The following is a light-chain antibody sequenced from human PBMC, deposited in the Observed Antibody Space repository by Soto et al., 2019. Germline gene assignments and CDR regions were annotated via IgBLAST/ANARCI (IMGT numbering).Light chain of an antibody. CDR1: RSSIGSNT. V-gene: IGLV1-44*01. CDR2: SNN. CDR3: AAWDASLCSFYV. J-gene: IGLJ1*01. Sequence: QSVLTQPPSASGTPGQRVTISCSGSRSSIGSNTVNWYQHLPGTAPKLLIYSNNHRPSGVPVRFSASQTGASASLAISVLQSEDEGDYYCAAWDASLCSFYVFGTGTKLTVL.